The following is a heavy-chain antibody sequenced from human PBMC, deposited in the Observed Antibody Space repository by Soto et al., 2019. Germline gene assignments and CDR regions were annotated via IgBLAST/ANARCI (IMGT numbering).Heavy chain of an antibody. J-gene: IGHJ6*02. V-gene: IGHV4-59*01. CDR3: AREYYDFWSVTYSYYGMDV. CDR2: IFSSGTT. CDR1: GGSISRYY. D-gene: IGHD3-3*01. Sequence: PSETLSLTCIVSGGSISRYYWNWIRQPPGRGLEWIGNIFSSGTTSYNPSLKSRVTISVDTSKNQVSLILNAVTAVDTAVYYCAREYYDFWSVTYSYYGMDVWGHGTTVTVSS.